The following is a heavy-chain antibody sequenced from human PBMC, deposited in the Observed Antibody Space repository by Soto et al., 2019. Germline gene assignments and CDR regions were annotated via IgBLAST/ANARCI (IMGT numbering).Heavy chain of an antibody. Sequence: GGSLRLSCAASGFTFSSYAMHWVRQAPGKGLEWVAVISYDGSNKYYADSVKGRFTISRDNSKNTLYLQMNSLRAEDTAVYYCARGSSSWYFLVYWGQGTLVTVSS. CDR1: GFTFSSYA. J-gene: IGHJ4*02. V-gene: IGHV3-30-3*01. CDR3: ARGSSSWYFLVY. CDR2: ISYDGSNK. D-gene: IGHD6-13*01.